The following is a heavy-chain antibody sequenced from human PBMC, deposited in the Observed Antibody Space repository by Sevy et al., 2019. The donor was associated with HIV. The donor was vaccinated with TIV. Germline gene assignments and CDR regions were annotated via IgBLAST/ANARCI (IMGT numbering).Heavy chain of an antibody. CDR1: GFTFSSYE. V-gene: IGHV3-48*03. CDR2: ISSSGSTI. J-gene: IGHJ4*02. Sequence: GGCLRLSCAASGFTFSSYEMNWVRQAPGKGLEWVSYISSSGSTIYYADSVKVRFTISRDNAKNSLYLQMNSLRAEDTAVYYCARVFEPITMIVVVAIDYWGQGTLVTVSS. D-gene: IGHD3-22*01. CDR3: ARVFEPITMIVVVAIDY.